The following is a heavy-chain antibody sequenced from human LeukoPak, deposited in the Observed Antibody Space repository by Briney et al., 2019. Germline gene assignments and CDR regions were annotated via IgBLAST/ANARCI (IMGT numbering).Heavy chain of an antibody. CDR2: ISYDGSNR. Sequence: GGSLRLSCAASGFTFSSYGMHWVRQAPGKGLEWVAVISYDGSNRYYADSVKGRFTISRDNSKNTLYLQMNSLRAEDTAVYYCAKSTIVVVPAAIPILFDYWGQGTLVTVSS. V-gene: IGHV3-30*18. CDR1: GFTFSSYG. CDR3: AKSTIVVVPAAIPILFDY. J-gene: IGHJ4*02. D-gene: IGHD2-2*02.